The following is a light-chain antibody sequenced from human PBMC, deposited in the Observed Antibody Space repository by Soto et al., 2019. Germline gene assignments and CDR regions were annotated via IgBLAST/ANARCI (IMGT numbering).Light chain of an antibody. CDR2: TIN. J-gene: IGLJ2*01. CDR3: AAWDDSVNGVV. Sequence: QSVLTQSPSASGTPGQRVTISCSGSSSNIGSNTVNLYQQLPGTAPKLLTYTINQRPSGVPDRFSGSKSGTSASLAISGLQSEDEADYYCAAWDDSVNGVVFGGGTKLTVL. CDR1: SSNIGSNT. V-gene: IGLV1-44*01.